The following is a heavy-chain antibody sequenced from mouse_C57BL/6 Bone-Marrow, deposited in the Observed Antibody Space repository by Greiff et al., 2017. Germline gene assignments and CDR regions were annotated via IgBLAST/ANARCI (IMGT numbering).Heavy chain of an antibody. CDR3: ARDWDVGRFAY. V-gene: IGHV1-82*01. Sequence: VQLVESGPELVKPGASVKISCKASGYAFSSSWMNWVKQRPGKGLEWIGRIYPGDGDTNYNGKFKGKATLTADNSSSTAYMQLSSLTSEDSAVYFCARDWDVGRFAYWGQGTLVTVSA. D-gene: IGHD4-1*01. J-gene: IGHJ3*01. CDR1: GYAFSSSW. CDR2: IYPGDGDT.